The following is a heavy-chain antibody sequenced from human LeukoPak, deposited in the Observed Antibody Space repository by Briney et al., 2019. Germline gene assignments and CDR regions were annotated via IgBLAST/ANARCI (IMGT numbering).Heavy chain of an antibody. CDR2: IKQDGSVE. CDR1: GCTLENYW. D-gene: IGHD5-18*01. J-gene: IGHJ4*02. CDR3: ARWAGVTDY. V-gene: IGHV3-7*01. Sequence: PGGSLRLSCAASGCTLENYWMSWVRPAPGKGPEWVANIKQDGSVEHYLDSVKGRFTISRDNAKNSLILQMNSLRADDTAMYYCARWAGVTDYWGQGTLVTVSA.